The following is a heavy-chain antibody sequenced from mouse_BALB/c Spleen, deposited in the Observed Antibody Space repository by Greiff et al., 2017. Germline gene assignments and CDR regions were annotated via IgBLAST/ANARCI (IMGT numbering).Heavy chain of an antibody. V-gene: IGHV1S81*02. CDR3: APYYGNYAMDY. J-gene: IGHJ4*01. Sequence: VQLQQPGAELVKPGASVKLSCKASGYTFTSYWMHWVKQRPGQGLEWIGEINPSNVRTNYNEKFKSKATLTVDKSSSTAYMQLSSLTSEDSAVYYCAPYYGNYAMDYWGQGTSVTVSS. CDR2: INPSNVRT. D-gene: IGHD2-10*01. CDR1: GYTFTSYW.